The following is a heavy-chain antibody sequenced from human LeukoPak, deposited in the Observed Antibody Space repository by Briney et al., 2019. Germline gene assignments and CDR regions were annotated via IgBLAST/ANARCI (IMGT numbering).Heavy chain of an antibody. CDR3: ARDAVVGATTRRLGY. V-gene: IGHV1-46*01. CDR2: INPSGGST. Sequence: ASVKVSCKASGGTFSSYAISWVRQAPGQGLEWMGIINPSGGSTSYAQKFQGRVTMTRDTSTSTVYMELSSLRSEDTAVYYCARDAVVGATTRRLGYWGQGTLVTVSS. J-gene: IGHJ4*02. D-gene: IGHD1-26*01. CDR1: GGTFSSYA.